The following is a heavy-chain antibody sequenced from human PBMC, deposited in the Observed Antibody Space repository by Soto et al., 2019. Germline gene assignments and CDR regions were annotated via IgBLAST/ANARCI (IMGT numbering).Heavy chain of an antibody. D-gene: IGHD2-2*01. CDR1: GYTFTSYD. CDR3: ARGRTYCSSTSCHGGYYYYYGMDV. Sequence: QVQLVQSGAEVKKPGASVKVSCKASGYTFTSYDINWVRQATGQGLEWMGWMNPNSGNTGYAQKFQGRVTMTRNTSISTAYMELSSVRSEDTAVYYCARGRTYCSSTSCHGGYYYYYGMDVWGQGTTVTVSS. CDR2: MNPNSGNT. J-gene: IGHJ6*02. V-gene: IGHV1-8*01.